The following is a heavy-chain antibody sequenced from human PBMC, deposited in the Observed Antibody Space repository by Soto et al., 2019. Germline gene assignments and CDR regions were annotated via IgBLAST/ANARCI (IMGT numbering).Heavy chain of an antibody. D-gene: IGHD3-3*01. CDR3: AREPGWLVTGDFWSGYYLAYYYYGMDV. CDR1: GYTFTSYG. J-gene: IGHJ6*02. CDR2: ISAYNGNT. Sequence: ASVKVSCKASGYTFTSYGISWVRQAPGQGLEWMGWISAYNGNTNYAQKLQGRVTMTTDTSTSTAYMERRSLRSDDTAVYYCAREPGWLVTGDFWSGYYLAYYYYGMDVWGQGTTVTVSS. V-gene: IGHV1-18*01.